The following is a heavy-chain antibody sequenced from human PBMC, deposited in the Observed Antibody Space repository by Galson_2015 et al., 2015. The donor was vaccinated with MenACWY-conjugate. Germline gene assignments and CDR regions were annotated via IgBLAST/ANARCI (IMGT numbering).Heavy chain of an antibody. J-gene: IGHJ4*02. CDR3: ATSRGYSYGIDY. CDR1: GGSISSYY. V-gene: IGHV4-59*01. CDR2: IYYSGST. D-gene: IGHD5-18*01. Sequence: SETLSLTCTVSGGSISSYYWSWIRQPPGKGLEWIGYIYYSGSTNYNPSLKSRVTISVDTSKNQFSLKLSSVTAADTAVYYCATSRGYSYGIDYWGQGTLVTVSS.